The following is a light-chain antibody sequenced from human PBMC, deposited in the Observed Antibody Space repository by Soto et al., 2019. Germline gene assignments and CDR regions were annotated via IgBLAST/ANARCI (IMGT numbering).Light chain of an antibody. V-gene: IGKV1-39*01. Sequence: DIQLTQSPSSLSASVGAPVPITCRARQTVSRYLNWYQQKSGTAPKLLIYAASTLHTGVPSRFSGRGSGTDFTLTINNLQREDFADYFCXXTYSNLWTFGQGTKVDIK. CDR2: AAS. J-gene: IGKJ1*01. CDR3: XXTYSNLWT. CDR1: QTVSRY.